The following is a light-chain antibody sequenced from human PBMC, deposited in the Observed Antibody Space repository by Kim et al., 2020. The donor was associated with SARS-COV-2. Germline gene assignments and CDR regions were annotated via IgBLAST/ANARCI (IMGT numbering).Light chain of an antibody. CDR3: QSYNRDNVL. CDR2: EDD. V-gene: IGLV6-57*04. Sequence: NFMLTQPHSVSESPGKTVTISCTRSSGSIDDNYVQWYQQRPGGVPTTVIYEDDQRPSGVSDRFSGSIDNSSNSASHTISELRAEDEADYYCQSYNRDNVLFGGGTQLTVL. J-gene: IGLJ2*01. CDR1: SGSIDDNY.